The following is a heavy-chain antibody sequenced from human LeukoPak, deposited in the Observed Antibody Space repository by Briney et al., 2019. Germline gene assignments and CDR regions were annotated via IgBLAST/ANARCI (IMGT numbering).Heavy chain of an antibody. Sequence: GGSLRLSCSVSGFTLSDYYMSWMRQAPGKGLEWVSYMKSSGSVIYYADSVKGRFPISRDNAKNSLYLQINNLRVEDTAMDYCARSRSGQYWGQGTLVTVSS. D-gene: IGHD3-3*01. CDR3: ARSRSGQY. CDR1: GFTLSDYY. CDR2: MKSSGSVI. J-gene: IGHJ4*02. V-gene: IGHV3-11*01.